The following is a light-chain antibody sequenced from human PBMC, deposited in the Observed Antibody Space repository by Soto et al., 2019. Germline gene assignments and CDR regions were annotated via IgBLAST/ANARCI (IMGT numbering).Light chain of an antibody. J-gene: IGLJ3*02. CDR1: SSNIAGGDE. Sequence: QSVPPQLPSVSRAPGQRVTSSHTGSSSNIAGGDEVHWYQQLPGTTPKPTIYGKSNRPSGVPDRFSGSKSGTSASLAMTWLQAEVVAGYYCQFYDSSLLGVFGEGTKLTVL. V-gene: IGLV1-40*01. CDR2: GKS. CDR3: QFYDSSLLGV.